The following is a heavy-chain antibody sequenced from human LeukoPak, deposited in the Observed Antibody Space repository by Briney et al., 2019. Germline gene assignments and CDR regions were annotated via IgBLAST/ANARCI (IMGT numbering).Heavy chain of an antibody. V-gene: IGHV4-39*07. Sequence: SETLSLTCTVSGGSISSSSYYWGWIRQPPGKGLEWIGSIYYSGSTYYNPSLKSRVTISVDTSKNQFSLKLSSVTAADTAVYYCARDPIRITMTVVPRWAFDIWGQGTMVTVSS. J-gene: IGHJ3*02. D-gene: IGHD3-22*01. CDR2: IYYSGST. CDR1: GGSISSSSYY. CDR3: ARDPIRITMTVVPRWAFDI.